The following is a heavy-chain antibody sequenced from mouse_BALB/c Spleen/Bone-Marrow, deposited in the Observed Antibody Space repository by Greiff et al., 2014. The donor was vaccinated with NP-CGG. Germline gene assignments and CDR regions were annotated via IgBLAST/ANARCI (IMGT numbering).Heavy chain of an antibody. CDR3: ARGGHGSY. CDR1: GYAFTNYL. CDR2: TNPGSGGT. J-gene: IGHJ2*01. V-gene: IGHV1-54*03. Sequence: VQLQQPGAELVRPGTSVKVSCKASGYAFTNYLIEWVKQRPGQGLEWIGVTNPGSGGTNYNEKFKGKATLTADNSSNTAYMHLSSLTSDDSAVYFCARGGHGSYWGQGTTLTVSS. D-gene: IGHD2-2*01.